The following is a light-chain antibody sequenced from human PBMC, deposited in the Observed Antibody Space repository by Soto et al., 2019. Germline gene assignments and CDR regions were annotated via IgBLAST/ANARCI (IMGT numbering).Light chain of an antibody. J-gene: IGKJ4*01. CDR1: QGVNWYY. CDR3: QQYSSSPLT. Sequence: ENVLTQSQGTLSLSPGDRATLSCRASQGVNWYYLAWYQQKPGQASSLLISGTSTRATGIPDRFSGSGSGTDFTLTISRLEPEDFSVYYCQQYSSSPLTFGGGTKVEI. CDR2: GTS. V-gene: IGKV3-20*01.